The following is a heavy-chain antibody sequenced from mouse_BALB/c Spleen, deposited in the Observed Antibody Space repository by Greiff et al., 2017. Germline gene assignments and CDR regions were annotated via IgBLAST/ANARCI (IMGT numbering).Heavy chain of an antibody. J-gene: IGHJ2*01. CDR1: GDSITSGY. CDR2: ISYSGSA. CDR3: ARFITTASAFDY. D-gene: IGHD1-1*01. V-gene: IGHV3-8*02. Sequence: VQLKESGPSLVKPSQTLSLTCSVTGDSITSGYWNWIRKFPGNRLEYMGYISYSGSAYYNPSLKSRISITRDTSKNQPYLQLNSVTTADTSTYYCARFITTASAFDYWGQGTTLTVSS.